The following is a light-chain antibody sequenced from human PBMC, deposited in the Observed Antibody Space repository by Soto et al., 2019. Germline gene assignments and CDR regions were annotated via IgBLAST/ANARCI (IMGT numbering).Light chain of an antibody. V-gene: IGLV2-14*01. CDR1: SSDVGGYNY. Sequence: QSALTQPASVSGSPGQSITISCTGTSSDVGGYNYVSWYQQHPGKAPKVMIYDVSSRPSGVSHRFSGSKSGNTASLTISGLQAEHEDDYYCSSYTNISSYVFGTGTKVTVL. CDR3: SSYTNISSYV. J-gene: IGLJ1*01. CDR2: DVS.